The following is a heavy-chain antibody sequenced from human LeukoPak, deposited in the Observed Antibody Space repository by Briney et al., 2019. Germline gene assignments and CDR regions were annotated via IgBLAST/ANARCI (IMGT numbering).Heavy chain of an antibody. V-gene: IGHV3-30*03. Sequence: GGSLRLSCAASGFSFSNYGMHWVRQAPGKGLKWLAHMSYDGSNEYYADSVKGRFTISRDNSKKTLYLQMESLGTEDAAVYYCARGLGNWNCRLDSWGQGTLVTVSS. CDR1: GFSFSNYG. J-gene: IGHJ4*02. CDR3: ARGLGNWNCRLDS. CDR2: MSYDGSNE. D-gene: IGHD1-7*01.